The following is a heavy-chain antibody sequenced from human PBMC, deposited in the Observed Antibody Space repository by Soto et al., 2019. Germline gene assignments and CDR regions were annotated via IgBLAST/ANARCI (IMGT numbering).Heavy chain of an antibody. CDR1: GYTFTSYD. CDR3: AREHSSSWRFDY. V-gene: IGHV1-8*01. Sequence: QVQLVQSGAEVKEPGASVKVSCKASGYTFTSYDINWVRQATGQGLEWMGWMNPNSGNTGYAQKFQGRVTMTRNTSISTAYMELSSLRSEDTAAYYCAREHSSSWRFDYWGQGTLVTVSS. D-gene: IGHD6-13*01. CDR2: MNPNSGNT. J-gene: IGHJ4*02.